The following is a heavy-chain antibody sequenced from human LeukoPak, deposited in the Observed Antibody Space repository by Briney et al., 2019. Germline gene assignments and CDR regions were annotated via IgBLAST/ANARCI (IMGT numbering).Heavy chain of an antibody. CDR3: ARLNTSPSFDY. Sequence: GGSLRLSCAASGFTFSSYWMSWVRQAPGKGLEWVANIKQDGSEKYYVDSVKGQFTISRDNAKNSLYLQMNSLRAEDTAVYYCARLNTSPSFDYWGQGTLVTVSS. CDR1: GFTFSSYW. CDR2: IKQDGSEK. D-gene: IGHD2-2*01. J-gene: IGHJ4*02. V-gene: IGHV3-7*01.